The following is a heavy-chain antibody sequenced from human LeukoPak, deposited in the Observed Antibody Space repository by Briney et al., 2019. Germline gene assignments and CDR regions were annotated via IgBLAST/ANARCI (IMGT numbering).Heavy chain of an antibody. Sequence: SETLSLTCTVSGGSISDYFWSWIRQPAGKGLEWVGRIYSSGSTLYNPSLKSRVTMSVDTSKNQFSLRLTSVTAADTAVYYCARGPYCGDDCYFDSWGRGTLFTGSS. CDR1: GGSISDYF. D-gene: IGHD2-21*01. J-gene: IGHJ4*02. V-gene: IGHV4-4*07. CDR3: ARGPYCGDDCYFDS. CDR2: IYSSGST.